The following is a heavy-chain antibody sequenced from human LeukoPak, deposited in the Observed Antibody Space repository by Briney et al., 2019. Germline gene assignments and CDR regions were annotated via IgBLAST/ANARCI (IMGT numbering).Heavy chain of an antibody. V-gene: IGHV1-18*01. Sequence: ASVKLSCKAAGYTFTIYGISWVRQAPGQGLEWMGWISGYNGNTNYAQKPQGRVTMTTDTSTSTAYMELRSLRSDDTAVYYCARDDYYYDSSASNYYFDYWGQGTLVTVSS. J-gene: IGHJ4*02. CDR1: GYTFTIYG. D-gene: IGHD3-22*01. CDR3: ARDDYYYDSSASNYYFDY. CDR2: ISGYNGNT.